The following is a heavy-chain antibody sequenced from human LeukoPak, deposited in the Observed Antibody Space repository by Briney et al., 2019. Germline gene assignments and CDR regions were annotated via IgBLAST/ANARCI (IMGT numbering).Heavy chain of an antibody. V-gene: IGHV3-7*01. CDR3: ARDWAYCDY. D-gene: IGHD3-16*01. Sequence: AGGSLRLSCAASGLTFSSTWMVWVRQAPGKGLEWVANINQDGSETHYVGSVKGRFTISRDNAKNSVYLQMNSLRVEDTAVYYCARDWAYCDYWGQGTLATVSS. J-gene: IGHJ4*02. CDR1: GLTFSSTW. CDR2: INQDGSET.